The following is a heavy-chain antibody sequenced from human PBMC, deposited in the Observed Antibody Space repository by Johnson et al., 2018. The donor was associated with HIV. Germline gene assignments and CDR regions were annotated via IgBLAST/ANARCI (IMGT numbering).Heavy chain of an antibody. Sequence: VQLVESGGGVVRPGGSLRLSCEASGFTFDDYGLSWVRQAPGKGLEWVSGMNWNGGSTGYADSEKGRCTISRDNAKSSLYLQMNSLRAEDTAVYYCAKTYYDFWSGYFGAFDIWGQGTMVTVSS. CDR2: MNWNGGST. D-gene: IGHD3-3*01. CDR3: AKTYYDFWSGYFGAFDI. V-gene: IGHV3-20*04. J-gene: IGHJ3*02. CDR1: GFTFDDYG.